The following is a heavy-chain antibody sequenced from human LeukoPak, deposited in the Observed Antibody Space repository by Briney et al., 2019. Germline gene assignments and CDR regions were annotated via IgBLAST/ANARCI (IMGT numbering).Heavy chain of an antibody. CDR1: GGSFSGYY. CDR2: INHSGST. J-gene: IGHJ5*02. CDR3: ARGGIFGVARWFDP. V-gene: IGHV4-34*01. D-gene: IGHD3-3*01. Sequence: PSETLSLTCAVYGGSFSGYYWSWIRQPPGKGLEWIGEINHSGSTNYNPSLKSRVTISVDTSKNQFSLKLSSVTAADTAVYYCARGGIFGVARWFDPWGQGTLVTVSS.